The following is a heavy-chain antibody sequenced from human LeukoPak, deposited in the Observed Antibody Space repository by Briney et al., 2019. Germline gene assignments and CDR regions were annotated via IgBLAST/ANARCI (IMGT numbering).Heavy chain of an antibody. D-gene: IGHD5-12*01. Sequence: ASVKVSCKASGYTFIRYYTHWVRQAPGQGPEWMGWINPKSGDTNYAQKFQGRVTMTRDTSISTAYMELSRLKSDDTAVFYCARDGRGYSAYLAFDIWGQGTKVTVCS. CDR1: GYTFIRYY. CDR3: ARDGRGYSAYLAFDI. CDR2: INPKSGDT. V-gene: IGHV1-2*02. J-gene: IGHJ3*02.